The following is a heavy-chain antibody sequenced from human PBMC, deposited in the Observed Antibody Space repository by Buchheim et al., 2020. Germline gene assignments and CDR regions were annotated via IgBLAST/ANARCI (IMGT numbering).Heavy chain of an antibody. J-gene: IGHJ6*02. CDR2: IYHSGST. CDR1: GGSISCSNW. D-gene: IGHD2-2*01. CDR3: ARDLIVVVPAAHLHYYYYGMDV. Sequence: QVQLQESGPGLVKPSGTLSLTCAVSGGSISCSNWWSWVRQPPGKGLEWIGEIYHSGSTNYNPSLKSRVTISVDKSKNQFSLKLSSVTAADTAVYYCARDLIVVVPAAHLHYYYYGMDVWGQGTT. V-gene: IGHV4-4*02.